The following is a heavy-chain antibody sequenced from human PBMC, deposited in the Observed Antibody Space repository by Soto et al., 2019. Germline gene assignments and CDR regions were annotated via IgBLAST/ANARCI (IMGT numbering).Heavy chain of an antibody. V-gene: IGHV1-3*01. Sequence: ASVKVSCKASGYTFTTYILHWVRQAPGQRLEWMGWINAGNGSTNFSQKFQGRVTITRDTSATTAYMELSSLSFEDTAVYYCARDWVWSGLGNWFDPWGQGTLVTVSS. J-gene: IGHJ5*02. D-gene: IGHD3-3*01. CDR1: GYTFTTYI. CDR3: ARDWVWSGLGNWFDP. CDR2: INAGNGST.